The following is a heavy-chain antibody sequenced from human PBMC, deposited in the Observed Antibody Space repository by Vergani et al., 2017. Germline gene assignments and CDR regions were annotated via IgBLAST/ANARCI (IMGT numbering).Heavy chain of an antibody. J-gene: IGHJ4*02. Sequence: EVQLVESGGGLVKPGGSLRLSCAASGFTFSNAWMSWVRQAPGKGLEWVGRIKSKTDGGTTDYAAPVKGRFTISRDDSKNTLYLQMNSLNTEDTAVYYCTRLYCSGGSCYSYWGQGTLVTVSS. D-gene: IGHD2-15*01. V-gene: IGHV3-15*01. CDR3: TRLYCSGGSCYSY. CDR2: IKSKTDGGTT. CDR1: GFTFSNAW.